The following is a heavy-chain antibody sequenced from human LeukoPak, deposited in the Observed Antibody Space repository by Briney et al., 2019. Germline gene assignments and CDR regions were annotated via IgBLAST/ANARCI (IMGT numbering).Heavy chain of an antibody. CDR1: GASISSYY. J-gene: IGHJ4*02. CDR3: ARENPSGYYNRPIDY. Sequence: SETLSLTCTVSGASISSYYWSWIRQPPGKGLEWIGDIYYSGSIKYNPSLKSRVTMSVDTSKNQFSLKLSSVTAADTAIYYCARENPSGYYNRPIDYWGQGTLVTVSP. CDR2: IYYSGSI. V-gene: IGHV4-59*01. D-gene: IGHD3-22*01.